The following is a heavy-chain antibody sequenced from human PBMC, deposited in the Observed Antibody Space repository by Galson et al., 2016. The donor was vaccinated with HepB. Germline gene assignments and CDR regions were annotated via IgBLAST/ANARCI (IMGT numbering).Heavy chain of an antibody. CDR2: LYIDGRT. J-gene: IGHJ5*02. CDR3: ATLSYSISYRYWFDP. V-gene: IGHV3-53*01. Sequence: SLRLSCAASVFTVSSNYMSWVRQAPGKGLEWVSVLYIDGRTYYADSVKGRFTISRDDSKNTLYLQMNSLRAEDTAVYYCATLSYSISYRYWFDPWGRGTLVTVSS. CDR1: VFTVSSNY. D-gene: IGHD3-3*02.